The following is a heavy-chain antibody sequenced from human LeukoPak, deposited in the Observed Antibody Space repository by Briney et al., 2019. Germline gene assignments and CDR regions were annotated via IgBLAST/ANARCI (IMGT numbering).Heavy chain of an antibody. CDR3: AKDSPGSGSYYGLDYFDY. Sequence: SETLSLTCTVSGGSITSYYWSWIRQPAGKGLEWIGRIYTSGSTYYNPSLKSQVTMSVDTSKNQFSLHLNSVTPEDTAVYYCAKDSPGSGSYYGLDYFDYWGQGTLVTVSS. CDR1: GGSITSYY. J-gene: IGHJ4*02. D-gene: IGHD3-10*01. V-gene: IGHV4-4*07. CDR2: IYTSGST.